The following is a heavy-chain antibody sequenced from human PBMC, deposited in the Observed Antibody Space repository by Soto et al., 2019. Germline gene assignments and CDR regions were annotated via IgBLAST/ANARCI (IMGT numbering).Heavy chain of an antibody. Sequence: GESLKISCKGSGYSFTSYWIGWVRQMPGKGLEWMGIIYPGDSDTRYSPSFQGQVTISADKSISTAYLQWSSLKASDTAMYYCARQMVTPYYCYGMDVWGQGTTVTVSS. J-gene: IGHJ6*02. CDR3: ARQMVTPYYCYGMDV. CDR2: IYPGDSDT. CDR1: GYSFTSYW. V-gene: IGHV5-51*01. D-gene: IGHD4-4*01.